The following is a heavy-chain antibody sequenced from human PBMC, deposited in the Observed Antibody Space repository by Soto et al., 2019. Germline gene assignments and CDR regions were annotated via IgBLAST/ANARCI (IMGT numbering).Heavy chain of an antibody. D-gene: IGHD6-13*01. CDR3: ARQATAAGNYYYYYMDV. Sequence: SETLSLTCTVSGGSISSYYWSWIRQPPGKGLEWIGYIYYSGSTNYNPSLKSRVTISVDTSKNHFSLKLSSVTAADTAVYYCARQATAAGNYYYYYMDVWGKGTTVTVSS. CDR1: GGSISSYY. J-gene: IGHJ6*03. CDR2: IYYSGST. V-gene: IGHV4-59*08.